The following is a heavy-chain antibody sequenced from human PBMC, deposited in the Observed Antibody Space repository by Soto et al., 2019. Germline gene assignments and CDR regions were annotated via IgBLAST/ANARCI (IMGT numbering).Heavy chain of an antibody. J-gene: IGHJ3*01. V-gene: IGHV3-48*03. Sequence: VQLVESGGGLVQPGGSLRLSCAVSGLTLSSYEMNWVRQAPEKGLEWIAYISSSGGPIYADSVKGRFTISRDNAKNSLYLQMNSLRAEDTAVYYCARGGYCDSTTCYRLNAFDVWGQGTMVTVSS. CDR3: ARGGYCDSTTCYRLNAFDV. CDR1: GLTLSSYE. D-gene: IGHD2-2*01. CDR2: ISSSGGP.